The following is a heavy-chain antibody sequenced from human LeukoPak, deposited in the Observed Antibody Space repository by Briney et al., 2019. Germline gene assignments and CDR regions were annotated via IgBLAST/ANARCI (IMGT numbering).Heavy chain of an antibody. CDR2: ISYDGSNK. CDR3: ARVDYYDSSGYYYGFDY. J-gene: IGHJ4*02. V-gene: IGHV3-30-3*01. Sequence: GGSLRLSCAASGFTFSSYAMHWVRQAPGKGLEWVAVISYDGSNKYYADSVKGRFTIPRDNSKNTLYLQMNSLRAEDTAVYYCARVDYYDSSGYYYGFDYWGQGTLVTVSS. CDR1: GFTFSSYA. D-gene: IGHD3-22*01.